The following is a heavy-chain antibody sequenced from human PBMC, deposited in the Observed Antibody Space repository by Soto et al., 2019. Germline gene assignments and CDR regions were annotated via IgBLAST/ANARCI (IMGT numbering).Heavy chain of an antibody. CDR1: GFTFSSYA. D-gene: IGHD3-22*01. CDR2: ISGSGGST. V-gene: IGHV3-23*01. CDR3: AKGGTYYYDSSGYGSAFDI. Sequence: GSLRLSCAASGFTFSSYAMSWVRQAPGKGLEWVSAISGSGGSTYYADSVKGRFTISRDNSKNTLYLQMNSLRAEDTAVYYCAKGGTYYYDSSGYGSAFDIWGQGTMVTVSS. J-gene: IGHJ3*02.